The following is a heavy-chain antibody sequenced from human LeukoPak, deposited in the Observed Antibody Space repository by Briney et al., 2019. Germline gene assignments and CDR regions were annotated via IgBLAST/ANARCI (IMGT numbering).Heavy chain of an antibody. CDR2: IYRGGDT. CDR1: GFTVSSNY. Sequence: PRGSLRLSCAASGFTVSSNYMTWVRQAPEKGLEWVSVIYRGGDTFYADSVKGRFTISRDNSKNTLYLQMNSLRAEDTAVYYCARGPYDSRGYWQYYYDYWGQGTLVTVSS. J-gene: IGHJ4*02. D-gene: IGHD3-22*01. V-gene: IGHV3-66*02. CDR3: ARGPYDSRGYWQYYYDY.